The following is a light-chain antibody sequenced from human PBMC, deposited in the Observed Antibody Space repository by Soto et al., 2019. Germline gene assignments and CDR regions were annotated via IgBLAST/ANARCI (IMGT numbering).Light chain of an antibody. Sequence: IDMTQSQSSLSASVGYRVTITCRASQSISSYLNWYQQKPGKAPKLLIYAASSLQSGVPSRFSGSGSGTDFTLTISGLQSEDFAVYYCQQYNNWPQTFGQGTKVDIK. CDR1: QSISSY. J-gene: IGKJ1*01. V-gene: IGKV1-39*01. CDR2: AAS. CDR3: QQYNNWPQT.